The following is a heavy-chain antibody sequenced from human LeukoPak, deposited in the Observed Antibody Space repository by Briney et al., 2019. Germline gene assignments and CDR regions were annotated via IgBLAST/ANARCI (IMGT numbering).Heavy chain of an antibody. V-gene: IGHV1-69*05. D-gene: IGHD1-26*01. CDR2: IIPIFGTA. CDR1: GGTFSSYA. J-gene: IGHJ6*03. Sequence: SVKVSCKASGGTFSSYAISWVRQAPGQGLEWMGGIIPIFGTANYAQKFQGRVTITTDESTSTAYMELSSLRSEDTAVYYCARDAPNSGSYYYYYMDVWGKGTTVTASS. CDR3: ARDAPNSGSYYYYYMDV.